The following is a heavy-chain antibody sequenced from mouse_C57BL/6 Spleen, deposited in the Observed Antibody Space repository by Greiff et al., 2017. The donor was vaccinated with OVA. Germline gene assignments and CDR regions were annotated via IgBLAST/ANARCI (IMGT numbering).Heavy chain of an antibody. CDR3: ARGNDGYTYAMDY. V-gene: IGHV1-80*01. J-gene: IGHJ4*01. CDR1: GYAFSSYW. Sequence: QVQLQQSGAELVKPGASVKISCKASGYAFSSYWMNWVKQRPGKGLEWIGQIYPGDGDTNYNGKFKGKATLTADKSSSTAYMQISSLTSEDSAVYFCARGNDGYTYAMDYWGQGTSVTVSS. D-gene: IGHD2-3*01. CDR2: IYPGDGDT.